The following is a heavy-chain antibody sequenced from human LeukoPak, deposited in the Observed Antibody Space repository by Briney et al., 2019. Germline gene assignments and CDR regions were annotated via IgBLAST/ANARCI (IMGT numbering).Heavy chain of an antibody. J-gene: IGHJ4*02. V-gene: IGHV4-61*02. CDR1: GGSISSGSHF. D-gene: IGHD3-9*01. CDR2: IYSTLST. Sequence: SETLSLTCTVSGGSISSGSHFWSWIRQPAGKGLEWIGRIYSTLSTNYNPSLKSRVTISVDTSKNQFSLQLTSATAADTAVYYCARSPNDIMTGYYRSFDYWGQGTLVTVSS. CDR3: ARSPNDIMTGYYRSFDY.